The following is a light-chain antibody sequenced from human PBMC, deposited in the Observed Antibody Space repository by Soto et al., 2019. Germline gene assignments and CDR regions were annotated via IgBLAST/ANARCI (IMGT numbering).Light chain of an antibody. V-gene: IGKV3-20*01. CDR2: GAS. J-gene: IGKJ1*01. CDR3: QQYGSSRWT. CDR1: QSVRSSY. Sequence: EIVLTQSPGTLSLSPGERATLSCRASQSVRSSYLAWYQQKPGQAPRLLIYGASSRATGIQDRFSDSGSGTDFTLTISRLEPEDFAVNYCQQYGSSRWTFGHGTKVEIK.